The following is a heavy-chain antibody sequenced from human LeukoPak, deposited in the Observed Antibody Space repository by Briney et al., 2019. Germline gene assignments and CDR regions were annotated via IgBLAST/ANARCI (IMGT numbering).Heavy chain of an antibody. CDR3: AKDSLGRNYYFYYMDV. D-gene: IGHD1-1*01. CDR2: ISGDGGSTST. V-gene: IGHV3-43*02. J-gene: IGHJ6*03. Sequence: GGSLRLSCAASGFTFDDYAMHWVRQVPGKGLELDSLISGDGGSTSTYYADSVKGRFTISRDNSKNSLYLQMNSLRTEDTALYYCAKDSLGRNYYFYYMDVWGRGTTVTVSS. CDR1: GFTFDDYA.